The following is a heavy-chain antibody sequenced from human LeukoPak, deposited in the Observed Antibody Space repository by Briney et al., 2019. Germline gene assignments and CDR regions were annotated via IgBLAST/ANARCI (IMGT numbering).Heavy chain of an antibody. V-gene: IGHV3-23*01. J-gene: IGHJ4*02. CDR2: ISGSGGRT. D-gene: IGHD6-19*01. CDR1: GLTFSSYA. Sequence: PGGSLRLSCAASGLTFSSYAMSWVRQAPGKGLEWVSLISGSGGRTYYADSVKGRFTISRDNSKNTLYLQMNSLRAEDTAVYYCAREGGSSGWFGLFIDYWGQGTLVTVSS. CDR3: AREGGSSGWFGLFIDY.